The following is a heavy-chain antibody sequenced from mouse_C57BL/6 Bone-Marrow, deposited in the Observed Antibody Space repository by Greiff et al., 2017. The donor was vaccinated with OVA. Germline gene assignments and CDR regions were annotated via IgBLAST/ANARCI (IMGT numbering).Heavy chain of an antibody. CDR3: ARRMAWFAY. V-gene: IGHV5-6*02. CDR1: GFTFSSYG. CDR2: ISSGGSYT. Sequence: EVMLVESGGDLVKPGGSLKLSCAASGFTFSSYGLSWVRPTPDKRLEWVATISSGGSYTYYPDSVKGRFTISRDNAKNTLYLQMSSLKSEDTAMYYCARRMAWFAYWGQGTLVTVSA. D-gene: IGHD2-3*01. J-gene: IGHJ3*01.